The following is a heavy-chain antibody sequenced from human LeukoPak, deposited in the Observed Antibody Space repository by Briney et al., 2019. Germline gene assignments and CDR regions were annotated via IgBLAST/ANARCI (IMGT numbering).Heavy chain of an antibody. CDR2: IHYSGST. D-gene: IGHD3-22*01. J-gene: IGHJ3*02. CDR1: GGSISSSSYY. V-gene: IGHV4-39*07. Sequence: SETLSLTCTVSGGSISSSSYYWAWIRQPPGKGLEWIGGIHYSGSTYYNPSLQSRVTISIDTSKNQFSLKLRFVTAADTAVYYCARESYYDSSGYSHDAFDIWGQGTMVTVSS. CDR3: ARESYYDSSGYSHDAFDI.